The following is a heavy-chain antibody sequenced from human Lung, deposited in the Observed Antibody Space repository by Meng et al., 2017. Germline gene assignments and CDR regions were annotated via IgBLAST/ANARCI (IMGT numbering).Heavy chain of an antibody. Sequence: VPLQQGGAGVLKPSETLSLTCCGSGGSSSDYYWSWILQPPGKGLEWIGEINHSGSTNYNPSLESRATISVDTSQNNLSLKLSSVTAADSAVYYCARGPTTMAHDFDYWGQGTLVTVFS. J-gene: IGHJ4*02. CDR3: ARGPTTMAHDFDY. CDR2: INHSGST. V-gene: IGHV4-34*01. D-gene: IGHD4-11*01. CDR1: GGSSSDYY.